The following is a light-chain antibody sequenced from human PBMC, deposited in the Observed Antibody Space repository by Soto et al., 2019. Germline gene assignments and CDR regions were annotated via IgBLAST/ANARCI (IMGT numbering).Light chain of an antibody. CDR2: GAS. CDR1: QSVSSSY. Sequence: EIVLTQSPGTLSLSPGERATLSCRASQSVSSSYLAWYQQKPGQAPRPLIYGASSRATGIPDRFSGSGSGTDFTLTISRLEPEDFAVYYCQQRSNWPLTFGPGTKVDIK. CDR3: QQRSNWPLT. J-gene: IGKJ3*01. V-gene: IGKV3D-20*02.